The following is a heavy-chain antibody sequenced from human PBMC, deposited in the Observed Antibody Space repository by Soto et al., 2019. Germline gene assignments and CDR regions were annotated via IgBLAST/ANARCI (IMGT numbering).Heavy chain of an antibody. CDR2: ISSSSSTI. CDR3: ARDEAYLVASPYYYYYGMDV. V-gene: IGHV3-48*02. Sequence: GGSLRLSCAASGFTFSSYSMNWVRQAPGKGLEWVSYISSSSSTIYYADSVKGRFTISRDNAKNSLYLQMNSLRDEDMAVYYCARDEAYLVASPYYYYYGMDVWGQGTTVTVSS. J-gene: IGHJ6*02. CDR1: GFTFSSYS. D-gene: IGHD5-12*01.